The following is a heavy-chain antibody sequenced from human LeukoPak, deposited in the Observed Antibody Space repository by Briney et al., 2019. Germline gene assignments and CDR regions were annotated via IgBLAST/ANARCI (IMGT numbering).Heavy chain of an antibody. V-gene: IGHV1-69*02. CDR3: ASRASGWVSLDY. CDR2: MFLILGLA. Sequence: GASVKVSCKASGGTFSSYTISWVRQAPGQGLEWMGWMFLILGLANYAQKFQGRVTITADKSTTTAYMELRSLRSEDTAVYFCASRASGWVSLDYWGQGTLVTVSS. D-gene: IGHD6-19*01. CDR1: GGTFSSYT. J-gene: IGHJ4*02.